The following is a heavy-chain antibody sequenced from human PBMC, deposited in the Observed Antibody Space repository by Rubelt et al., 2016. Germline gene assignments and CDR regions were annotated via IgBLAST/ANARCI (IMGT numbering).Heavy chain of an antibody. CDR1: GYTFTSYA. CDR3: ARSKDTAMVTDADWYFDL. Sequence: QVQLVQSGAEVKKPGASVKVSCKASGYTFTSYAMHWGRQAPGQRLEWMGWINEGKGNTKYSQKFQGRVTITRDTSASTAYMELSSLRSEDTAVYYCARSKDTAMVTDADWYFDLWGRGTLVTVSS. CDR2: INEGKGNT. V-gene: IGHV1-3*01. D-gene: IGHD5-18*01. J-gene: IGHJ2*01.